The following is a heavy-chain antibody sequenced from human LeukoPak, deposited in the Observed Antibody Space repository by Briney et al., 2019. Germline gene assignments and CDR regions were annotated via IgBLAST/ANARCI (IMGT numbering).Heavy chain of an antibody. J-gene: IGHJ1*01. CDR1: GFTFSNYA. CDR3: GRDPNGDYIGAFEFQR. Sequence: GGSLRLSXAASGFTFSNYAMVWVPQTPGKGLQWVSAIAGSSGTREYADSVKGPFTVSRDNSKNIVYLQMNRLRGEETAVYYCGRDPNGDYIGAFEFQRWGQGTLVTVSS. V-gene: IGHV3-23*01. D-gene: IGHD4-17*01. CDR2: IAGSSGTR.